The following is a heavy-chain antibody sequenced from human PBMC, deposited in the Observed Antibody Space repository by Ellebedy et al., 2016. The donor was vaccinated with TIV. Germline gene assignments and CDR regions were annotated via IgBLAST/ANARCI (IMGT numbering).Heavy chain of an antibody. CDR1: GYTFTSYY. CDR2: INPNSGGT. V-gene: IGHV1-2*02. Sequence: ASVKVSXXASGYTFTSYYMHWVRQAPGQGLEWMGWINPNSGGTNYAQKLQGRVTMTTDTSTSTAYMELRSLRSDDTAVYYCARAEGYCSSTSCYVNWFDPWGQGTLVTVSS. CDR3: ARAEGYCSSTSCYVNWFDP. D-gene: IGHD2-2*01. J-gene: IGHJ5*02.